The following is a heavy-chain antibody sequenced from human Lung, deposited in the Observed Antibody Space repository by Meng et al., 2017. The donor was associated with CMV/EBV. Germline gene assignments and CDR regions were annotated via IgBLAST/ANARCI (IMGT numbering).Heavy chain of an antibody. V-gene: IGHV4-4*02. CDR1: GGSISSSNW. J-gene: IGHJ4*02. CDR2: IYHSGST. D-gene: IGHD6-19*01. CDR3: ASFPPPGKQWLVTDY. Sequence: QGQLQESGPGLGKPSGTLSLTCAVSGGSISSSNWWSWVRQPSGKGLEWIGEIYHSGSTNYNPSLKSRVTISVDKSKNQFSLKLSSVTAADTAVYYCASFPPPGKQWLVTDYWGQGTLVTVSS.